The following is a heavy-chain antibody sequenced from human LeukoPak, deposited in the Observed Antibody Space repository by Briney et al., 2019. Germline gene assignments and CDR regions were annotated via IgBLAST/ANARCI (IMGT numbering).Heavy chain of an antibody. Sequence: GATVKVFCTSSGCVFTGYGVNRVRRATGQRLEWMGWMDPQNGNTGSAQKFQGRVTMTRDTSMSTAYMELSSLTSEDTAVYYCVRGLYSGYKITEFDPWGQGTLVTVSS. CDR3: VRGLYSGYKITEFDP. CDR1: GCVFTGYG. CDR2: MDPQNGNT. J-gene: IGHJ5*02. D-gene: IGHD5-12*01. V-gene: IGHV1-8*01.